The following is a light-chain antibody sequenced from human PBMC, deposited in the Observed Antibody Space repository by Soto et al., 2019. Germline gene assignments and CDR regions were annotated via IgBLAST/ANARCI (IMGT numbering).Light chain of an antibody. CDR2: WAS. J-gene: IGKJ1*01. CDR3: QQYYSSPPT. V-gene: IGKV4-1*01. CDR1: QSVVYSSDNKNY. Sequence: DIVSTQSPDSLSVGLGDRATIDWECSQSVVYSSDNKNYLSWYQQRPGQPPKLLFYWASTRESGVPDRFSGSGSGTHFTLTITSLQAEDVAVYYCQQYYSSPPTFGQGTKVDIK.